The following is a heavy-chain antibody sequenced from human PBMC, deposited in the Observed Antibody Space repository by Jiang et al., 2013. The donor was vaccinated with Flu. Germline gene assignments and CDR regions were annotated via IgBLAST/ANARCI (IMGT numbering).Heavy chain of an antibody. CDR1: GYSFTNYW. CDR2: IYPRDSDA. D-gene: IGHD2-15*01. CDR3: ARRPLTRMAGGFDY. V-gene: IGHV5-51*01. J-gene: IGHJ4*02. Sequence: GAEVKKPGESLKISCKSSGYSFTNYWIGWVRQMPGKGLELMGIIYPRDSDARYSPSFQGQVTISVDKSISAAYLQWSSLKASDTAIYYCARRPLTRMAGGFDYWGQGTLITVSS.